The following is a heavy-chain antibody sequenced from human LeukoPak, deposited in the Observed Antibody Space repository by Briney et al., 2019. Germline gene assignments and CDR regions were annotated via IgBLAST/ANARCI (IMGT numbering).Heavy chain of an antibody. D-gene: IGHD3-16*01. CDR1: GGSLSSSSYY. CDR3: ASLSGGLFDY. V-gene: IGHV4-39*01. J-gene: IGHJ4*02. Sequence: SETLSLTCTVSGGSLSSSSYYGGWLRQPPGTGLEWIGSIYYSGSTYYNPSLKSRVTISVDTSKNQFSLKLSSVTAADTAVYYCASLSGGLFDYWGQGTLVTVSS. CDR2: IYYSGST.